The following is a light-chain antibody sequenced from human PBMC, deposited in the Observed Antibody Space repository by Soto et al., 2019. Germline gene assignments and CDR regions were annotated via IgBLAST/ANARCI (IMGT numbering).Light chain of an antibody. V-gene: IGLV2-23*02. CDR1: SSDVGSYNL. Sequence: SVLNPPASLSGSPGQSTTIFCPGTSSDVGSYNLVSWYQQHPGKAPKLMIYEVSKRPSGVSNRFSGSKSGNTASLTISGLQAEDEADYYCCSYAGSSTSLYVFGTGTKVTVL. CDR3: CSYAGSSTSLYV. J-gene: IGLJ1*01. CDR2: EVS.